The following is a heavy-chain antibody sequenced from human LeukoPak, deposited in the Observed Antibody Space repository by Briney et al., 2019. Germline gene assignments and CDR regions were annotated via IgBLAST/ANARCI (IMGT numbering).Heavy chain of an antibody. V-gene: IGHV3-11*01. CDR1: GFTFSDYY. J-gene: IGHJ4*02. CDR2: ISSSGSTI. CDR3: ARGRRRDGYNFDY. D-gene: IGHD5-24*01. Sequence: GGSLRLSCAASGFTFSDYYMSWIRQAPGKGLEWVSYISSSGSTIYYADSVKGRFTIARDNAKNSPYLQMNSLRAEDTAVYYCARGRRRDGYNFDYWGQGTLVTVSS.